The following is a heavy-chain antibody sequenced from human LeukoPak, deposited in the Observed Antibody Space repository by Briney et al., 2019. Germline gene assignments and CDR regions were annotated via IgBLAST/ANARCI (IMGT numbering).Heavy chain of an antibody. V-gene: IGHV3-21*01. J-gene: IGHJ4*02. CDR2: ISSRSSYI. CDR1: GFTFSSYW. D-gene: IGHD5-12*01. Sequence: PGGSLRLSCAASGFTFSSYWMSWVRQAPGKGLEWVSSISSRSSYIYYADSVKGRFTNSRDNAKNSLYLQMNSLRAEDTAVYYCARVYSDYDYFDYWGQGTLVTVSS. CDR3: ARVYSDYDYFDY.